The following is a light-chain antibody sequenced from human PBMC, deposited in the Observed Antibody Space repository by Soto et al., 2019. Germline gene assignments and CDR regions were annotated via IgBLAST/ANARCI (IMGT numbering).Light chain of an antibody. CDR2: DAS. CDR3: QLYGSSPPWT. V-gene: IGKV3-20*01. CDR1: QSVSSSQ. J-gene: IGKJ1*01. Sequence: EIVLTQSPGTLSLFPGERATLSCRASQSVSSSQLAWYQQKPGQAPRLVIYDASTRATGIPDRFSGSGSGTDFTLTTSRLETEDFAVYHCQLYGSSPPWTFGQGTKVEIK.